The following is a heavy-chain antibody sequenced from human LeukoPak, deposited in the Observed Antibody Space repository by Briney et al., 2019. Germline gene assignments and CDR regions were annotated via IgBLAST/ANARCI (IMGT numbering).Heavy chain of an antibody. D-gene: IGHD3-10*01. Sequence: SETLSLTCAVYGGSFSGYYWSWIRQSPGKGLEWIGEINQSGSTNHNPSLKRRVTISVDTSKNQFSLKVSSVTAADTAVYYCARGYGSGFAYWGQGTLVTVSS. CDR3: ARGYGSGFAY. CDR2: INQSGST. V-gene: IGHV4-34*01. J-gene: IGHJ4*02. CDR1: GGSFSGYY.